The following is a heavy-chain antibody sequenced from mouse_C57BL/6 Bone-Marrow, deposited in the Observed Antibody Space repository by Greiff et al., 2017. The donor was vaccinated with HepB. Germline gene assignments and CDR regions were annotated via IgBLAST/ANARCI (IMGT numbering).Heavy chain of an antibody. Sequence: QVQLQQPGAELVMPGASVKLSCKASGYTFTSYWMHWVKQRPGQGLEWIGEIDPSDSYTNYNPKFKGKSTLTVDKSSSTAYMQLSSLTSEDSAVYYCAREDYDGRPYWYFDVWGTGTTVTVSS. CDR3: AREDYDGRPYWYFDV. V-gene: IGHV1-69*01. D-gene: IGHD1-1*01. J-gene: IGHJ1*03. CDR1: GYTFTSYW. CDR2: IDPSDSYT.